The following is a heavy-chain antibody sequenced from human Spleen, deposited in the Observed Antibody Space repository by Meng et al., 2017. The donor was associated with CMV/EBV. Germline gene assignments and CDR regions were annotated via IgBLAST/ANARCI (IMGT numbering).Heavy chain of an antibody. CDR1: GGSISHSGYS. CDR2: IYYTGRS. V-gene: IGHV4-39*07. D-gene: IGHD6-19*01. J-gene: IGHJ4*02. Sequence: TASGGSISHSGYSWGWIRQPPVNGLEWLGTIYYTGRSYYHPSLKSRVTISVDTSKNQFSLKLTSMTAADTAVYYCARESSGWYGADYWGQGTLVTSPQ. CDR3: ARESSGWYGADY.